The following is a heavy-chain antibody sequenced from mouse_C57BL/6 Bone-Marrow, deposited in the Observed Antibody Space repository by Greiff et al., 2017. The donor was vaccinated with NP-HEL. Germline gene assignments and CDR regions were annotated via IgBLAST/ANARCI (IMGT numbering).Heavy chain of an antibody. Sequence: VQLQQPGTELVKPGASVKLSCKASGYTFTSYWMHWVKQRPGQGLEWIGNINPSNGGTNYNEKFKSKATLTVDKSSSTAYMQLSSLSSEDSSVYYCASSRPITTVVATRAMDYWGQGTSVTVSS. CDR3: ASSRPITTVVATRAMDY. J-gene: IGHJ4*01. V-gene: IGHV1-53*01. CDR1: GYTFTSYW. D-gene: IGHD1-1*01. CDR2: INPSNGGT.